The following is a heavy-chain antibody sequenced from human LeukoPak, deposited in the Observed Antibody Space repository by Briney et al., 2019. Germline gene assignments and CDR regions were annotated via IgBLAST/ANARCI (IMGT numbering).Heavy chain of an antibody. D-gene: IGHD4-17*01. J-gene: IGHJ4*02. CDR3: ARPTYGDLYYFDY. CDR2: ISSSSSYK. CDR1: GFTFSSYS. Sequence: GGSLRLSCAASGFTFSSYSMNWVRQAPGKGLEWVSSISSSSSYKYYADSVKGRFTISRENAKNSLYLQMNSLRAEDTAVYYCARPTYGDLYYFDYWGQGTLVTVSS. V-gene: IGHV3-21*01.